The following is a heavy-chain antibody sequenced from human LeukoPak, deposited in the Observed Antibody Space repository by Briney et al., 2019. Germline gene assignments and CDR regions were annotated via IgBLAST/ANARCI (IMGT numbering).Heavy chain of an antibody. Sequence: QPGGSLRVSCAASRFMFSSYAMTWVRQAPGKGLEWVSTISGGGATTYYADSVKGRFTISRDNSKNTLYLQMNSLRAEDTAVYYCAKAPQILTGYYDYWGQGTLVTVSS. D-gene: IGHD3-9*01. CDR1: RFMFSSYA. J-gene: IGHJ4*02. V-gene: IGHV3-23*01. CDR3: AKAPQILTGYYDY. CDR2: ISGGGATT.